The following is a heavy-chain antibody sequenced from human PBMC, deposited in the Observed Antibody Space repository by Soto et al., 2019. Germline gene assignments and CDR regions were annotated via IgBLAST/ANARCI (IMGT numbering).Heavy chain of an antibody. V-gene: IGHV1-69*08. D-gene: IGHD2-15*01. CDR3: AREYCSGGSCYSSGHNHYYYYMDV. CDR1: GGTFSSYT. CDR2: IIPILGIA. Sequence: QVQLVQSGAEVKKPGSSVKVSCKASGGTFSSYTISWVRQAPGQGLEWMGRIIPILGIANYAQKFQGRVTITADKSTSTAYMELSSLRSEDTAVYYCAREYCSGGSCYSSGHNHYYYYMDVWGKGTTVTVSS. J-gene: IGHJ6*03.